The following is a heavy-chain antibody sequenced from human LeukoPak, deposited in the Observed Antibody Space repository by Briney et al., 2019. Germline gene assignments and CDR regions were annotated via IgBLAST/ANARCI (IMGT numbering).Heavy chain of an antibody. CDR3: TRMASGRSVDY. Sequence: GGSLTLSRAASGFTFSGSAIHWVRQACGKGLEWVGRIRTKANTYATEYAASVKGRFTISRDDPEKTAYLQMNSLKIEDTAVYYCTRMASGRSVDYWGQGTLVTVSS. CDR2: IRTKANTYAT. D-gene: IGHD1-14*01. J-gene: IGHJ4*02. CDR1: GFTFSGSA. V-gene: IGHV3-73*01.